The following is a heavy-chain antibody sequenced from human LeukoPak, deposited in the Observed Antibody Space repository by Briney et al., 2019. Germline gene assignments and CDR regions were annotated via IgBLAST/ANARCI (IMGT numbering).Heavy chain of an antibody. J-gene: IGHJ4*02. Sequence: GGSLRLSCAASGFTFSTYAMSWVRQAPGKGLQWVSAISGGGAGIYYADSVKGRFTISRDNSKNTLYLQMNSLRAEDTAVYFCAKDGFDYYDSSGFSYFDYWGQGTLVTVSS. CDR2: ISGGGAGI. D-gene: IGHD3-22*01. V-gene: IGHV3-23*01. CDR1: GFTFSTYA. CDR3: AKDGFDYYDSSGFSYFDY.